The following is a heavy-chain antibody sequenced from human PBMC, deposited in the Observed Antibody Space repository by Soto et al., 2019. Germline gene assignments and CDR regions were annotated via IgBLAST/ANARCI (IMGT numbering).Heavy chain of an antibody. V-gene: IGHV4-4*02. J-gene: IGHJ4*02. CDR2: IYHSGST. Sequence: SETLSLTGAVSGGSISSSNWWGWFRQPPGKGLEWIGEIYHSGSTNYNPSLKSRVTISVDKSKNQFSLKLSSVTAADTAVYYFAKCITALGPIDYWGQGTLVTVS. CDR3: AKCITALGPIDY. CDR1: GGSISSSNW. D-gene: IGHD6-6*01.